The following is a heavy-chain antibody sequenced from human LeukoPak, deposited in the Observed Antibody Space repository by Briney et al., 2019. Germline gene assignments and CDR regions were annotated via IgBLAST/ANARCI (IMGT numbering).Heavy chain of an antibody. Sequence: GASVKVSCKASGYTFTGYFMHWVRQAPGQGLEWMGIIDPSGGSPTYAQKFQGRFTMTTDTSTNTLYMELRSVRSEDTAVYYCAREFSGGYFDYRGQGTLVTVSS. J-gene: IGHJ4*02. CDR3: AREFSGGYFDY. V-gene: IGHV1-46*01. CDR2: IDPSGGSP. D-gene: IGHD3-16*01. CDR1: GYTFTGYF.